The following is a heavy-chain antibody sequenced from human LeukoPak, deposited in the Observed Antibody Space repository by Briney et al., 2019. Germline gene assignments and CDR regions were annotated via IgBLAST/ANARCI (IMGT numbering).Heavy chain of an antibody. V-gene: IGHV4-59*01. D-gene: IGHD1-14*01. CDR3: ARATNVDYFYYYGMDV. CDR1: GGSIKTYY. J-gene: IGHJ6*02. CDR2: IYDSGIT. Sequence: KPSETLSLTCTVSGGSIKTYYWSWIRQPPGSGLEWIGYIYDSGITTYNPSLKSRVTISIDTSKNQLSLKLSSVTAADTAIYYFARATNVDYFYYYGMDVWAQGTRVTV.